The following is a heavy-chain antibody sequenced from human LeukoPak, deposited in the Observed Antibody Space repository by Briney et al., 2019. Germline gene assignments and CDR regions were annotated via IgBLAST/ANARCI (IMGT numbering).Heavy chain of an antibody. D-gene: IGHD6-6*01. CDR1: GYSFTGNW. V-gene: IGHV5-51*01. J-gene: IGHJ4*02. CDR2: IYPGDSDT. Sequence: GESLKISCKGSGYSFTGNWIGWVRQMPGKGLEWMGIIYPGDSDTRYSPSFQGQVTISADKSISTAYLQWSSLKASDTAMYYYARIEYSSSSLYFDYWGQGTLVTVSS. CDR3: ARIEYSSSSLYFDY.